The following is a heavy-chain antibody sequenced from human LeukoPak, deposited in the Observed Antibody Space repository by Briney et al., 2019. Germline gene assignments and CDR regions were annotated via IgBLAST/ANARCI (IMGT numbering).Heavy chain of an antibody. V-gene: IGHV3-11*01. J-gene: IGHJ4*02. CDR3: ATLFTYYYDSSGY. D-gene: IGHD3-22*01. Sequence: GGSLRLSCAASGFTFSDYYMSWIRQAPGKGLEWVSYISSSGSTIYYADSVKGRFTISRDNAKNSLYLQMNSLRAEDTAVYYCATLFTYYYDSSGYWGQGTLVTVSS. CDR1: GFTFSDYY. CDR2: ISSSGSTI.